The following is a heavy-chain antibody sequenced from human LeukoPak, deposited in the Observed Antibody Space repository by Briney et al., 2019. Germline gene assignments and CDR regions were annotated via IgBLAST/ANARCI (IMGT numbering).Heavy chain of an antibody. CDR3: TSWGDTTAEYFQR. CDR2: INPDGRDT. CDR1: GFTFASHW. J-gene: IGHJ1*01. D-gene: IGHD2-21*02. Sequence: GGSLRLSCEASGFTFASHWMSWVRQAPGKGLEWVAHINPDGRDTYYVDSVKGRFTISRDNAQNSMYLQMNSLRVEDTAVYYCTSWGDTTAEYFQRWGQGTLVTVSS. V-gene: IGHV3-7*01.